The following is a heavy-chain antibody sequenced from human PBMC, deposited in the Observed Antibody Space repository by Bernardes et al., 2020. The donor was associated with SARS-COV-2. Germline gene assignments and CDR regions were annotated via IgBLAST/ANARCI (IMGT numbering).Heavy chain of an antibody. J-gene: IGHJ4*02. V-gene: IGHV3-30*18. CDR3: TKDLAWKDIGHIFEY. CDR2: ISYDGTKK. Sequence: GRSLRLSCVASRSTFNSYAMHWVRQAPGKGLEWVAIISYDGTKKYYLDSVKGRFTISRDNSKNTLYLKMNSLRAEDTAIYFCTKDLAWKDIGHIFEYWGQGALVTVSS. D-gene: IGHD5-12*01. CDR1: RSTFNSYA.